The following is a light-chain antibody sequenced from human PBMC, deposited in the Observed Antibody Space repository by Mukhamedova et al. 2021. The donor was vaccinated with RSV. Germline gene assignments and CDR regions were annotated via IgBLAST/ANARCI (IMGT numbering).Light chain of an antibody. CDR3: QSFDSSNVV. CDR2: EGY. Sequence: TVMYEGYLRPSGVPLRFSGSIDSSSNSASLTISGLRPEDEADYYCQSFDSSNVVFGGGTKL. V-gene: IGLV6-57*01. J-gene: IGLJ2*01.